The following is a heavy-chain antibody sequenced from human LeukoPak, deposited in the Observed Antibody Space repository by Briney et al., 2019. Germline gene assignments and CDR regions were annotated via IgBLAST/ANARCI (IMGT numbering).Heavy chain of an antibody. Sequence: SETLSLTCTVSGGSISSNDYYWGWIRQPPGKGLEWIGEVHLDGRTNYNPSLKSRLIMSVDLPENHISLKLTSVTAADTAVYYCAREGGFYRPLDYSGQGTLVTVSS. CDR2: VHLDGRT. D-gene: IGHD3-3*01. CDR3: AREGGFYRPLDY. CDR1: GGSISSNDYY. J-gene: IGHJ4*02. V-gene: IGHV4-39*07.